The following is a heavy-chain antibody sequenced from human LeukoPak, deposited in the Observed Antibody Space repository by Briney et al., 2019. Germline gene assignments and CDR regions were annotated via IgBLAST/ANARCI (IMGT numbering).Heavy chain of an antibody. J-gene: IGHJ4*02. D-gene: IGHD3-16*01. V-gene: IGHV3-43*02. CDR3: AKDFTPPPCY. CDR1: GFTFDDYA. Sequence: GGSLRLPCAASGFTFDDYAMHWVRQAPGKGLEWVSLISGDGGSTYYADSVKGRFTLSRDNSKNSLYLQINSLRTEDPALYSCAKDFTPPPCYWGQGTLVTVSS. CDR2: ISGDGGST.